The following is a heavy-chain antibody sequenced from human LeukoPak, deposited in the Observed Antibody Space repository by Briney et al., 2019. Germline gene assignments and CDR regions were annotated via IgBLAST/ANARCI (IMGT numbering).Heavy chain of an antibody. D-gene: IGHD6-13*01. CDR2: ISGSGGST. Sequence: GGSLRLSCAASGFRFSSYAMSWVRQAPGKGLEWVSVISGSGGSTYYADSVKGRFTISRDNSKNTLYLQMNSLRADDTAMYYCARGSYSSSWKTFDYWGQGTLVTVSS. CDR3: ARGSYSSSWKTFDY. V-gene: IGHV3-23*01. J-gene: IGHJ4*02. CDR1: GFRFSSYA.